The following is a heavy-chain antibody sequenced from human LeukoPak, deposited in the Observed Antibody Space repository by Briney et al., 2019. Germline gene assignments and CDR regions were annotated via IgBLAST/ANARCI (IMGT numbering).Heavy chain of an antibody. CDR3: AKEGEQRTSSSWYGIDY. V-gene: IGHV3-23*01. CDR2: ISASGDST. CDR1: GLTFSSYA. Sequence: PGGSLRLSCAASGLTFSSYAMSWVRQAPGEGLEWVSAISASGDSTYYAGSVKGRFTISRDNSKTTLYLQMNGLGVEDTALYYCAKEGEQRTSSSWYGIDYWGQGTLVIVSS. J-gene: IGHJ4*02. D-gene: IGHD6-13*01.